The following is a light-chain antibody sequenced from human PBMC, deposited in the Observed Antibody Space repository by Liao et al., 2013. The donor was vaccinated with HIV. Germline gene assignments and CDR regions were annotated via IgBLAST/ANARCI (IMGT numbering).Light chain of an antibody. J-gene: IGLJ3*02. CDR1: NIGSKS. Sequence: SYELTQPPSVSVAPGKTARITCGGNNIGSKSVHWYQQKPGQAPVLVIYYDSDRPSGIPERFSGSNSGNTATLTISGTQAMDEADYYCQAWDSSTDWVFGGGTKLTVL. CDR3: QAWDSSTDWV. V-gene: IGLV3-21*01. CDR2: YDS.